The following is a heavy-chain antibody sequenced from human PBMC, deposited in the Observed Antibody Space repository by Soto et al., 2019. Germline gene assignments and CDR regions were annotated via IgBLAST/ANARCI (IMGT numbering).Heavy chain of an antibody. CDR1: GGSVGSGSYY. V-gene: IGHV4-61*01. CDR3: ARDGYDILTGQTGVDV. Sequence: PSATLSITCTVSGGSVGSGSYYWSWIRQPPRKGLEWIGYIYYSGSTNYNPSLKSRVAISVDTSKNQFSLKLSSVTAADTAVYYCARDGYDILTGQTGVDVWGLGTTVTVSS. CDR2: IYYSGST. J-gene: IGHJ6*02. D-gene: IGHD3-9*01.